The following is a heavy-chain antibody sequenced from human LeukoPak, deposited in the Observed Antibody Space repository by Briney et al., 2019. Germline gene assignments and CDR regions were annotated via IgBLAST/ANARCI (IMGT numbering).Heavy chain of an antibody. V-gene: IGHV3-30*02. CDR3: AKQFMITFGGVIGNFDY. D-gene: IGHD3-16*02. CDR1: GFTFSSYG. CDR2: IRYDGSNK. Sequence: GGSLRLSCAASGFTFSSYGMHWVRQAPGKGLEWVAFIRYDGSNKNYADSVKGRFTISRDNSKNTLYLQMNSLRAEDTAVYYCAKQFMITFGGVIGNFDYWGQGTLVTVSS. J-gene: IGHJ4*02.